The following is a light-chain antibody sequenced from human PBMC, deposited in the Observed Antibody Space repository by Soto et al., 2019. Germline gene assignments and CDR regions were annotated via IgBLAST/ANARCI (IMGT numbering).Light chain of an antibody. J-gene: IGKJ3*01. Sequence: DIQMTQSPSSLSASVGDRVTITCRASQAISNSLAWYQQKPGKVPKVLIYAASTLQSGVPSRFSGSGSGTDFTLTITSLQPEDVATYFCQKYHSAPFTFGHGTKLDSK. CDR1: QAISNS. CDR2: AAS. V-gene: IGKV1-27*01. CDR3: QKYHSAPFT.